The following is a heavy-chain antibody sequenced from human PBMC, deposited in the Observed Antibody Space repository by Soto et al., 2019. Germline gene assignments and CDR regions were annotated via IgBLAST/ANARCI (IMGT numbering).Heavy chain of an antibody. CDR2: IIPIFGTA. J-gene: IGHJ4*02. D-gene: IGHD3-16*02. CDR3: AREVRQDYVWGSYRLGFDY. Sequence: QVQLVQSGAEVKKPGSSVKVSCKASGGTFSSYAISWVRQAPGQGLEWMGGIIPIFGTANYAQKFQGRVTITADESTSTAYMELSSLRSEDTAVYYCAREVRQDYVWGSYRLGFDYWGQGTLVTVSS. V-gene: IGHV1-69*12. CDR1: GGTFSSYA.